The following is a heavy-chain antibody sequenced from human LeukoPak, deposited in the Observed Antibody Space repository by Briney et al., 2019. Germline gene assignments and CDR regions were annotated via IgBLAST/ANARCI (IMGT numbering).Heavy chain of an antibody. CDR2: IYTSGST. J-gene: IGHJ5*02. Sequence: SETLSLTCTVSGGSISSYYWSWIRQPAGKGLEWIGRIYTSGSTNYNPSLKSRVTISVDTSKNQFSLKLSSVTAADTAVYYCARVGIAVAAGWFDPWGQGTLVTVSS. V-gene: IGHV4-4*07. CDR3: ARVGIAVAAGWFDP. CDR1: GGSISSYY. D-gene: IGHD6-19*01.